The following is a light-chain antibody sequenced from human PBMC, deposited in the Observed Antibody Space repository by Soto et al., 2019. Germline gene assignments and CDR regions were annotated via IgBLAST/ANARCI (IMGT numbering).Light chain of an antibody. Sequence: DIQMTQSPSSLSASVGDRFTITCRASHIIGTWLAWYQQKPGKAPNLLIYYASSLESGVPSRFSGSGSGTEFTLTISALQPDDFATYYCQEYNSYSFGQGTKVDIK. CDR1: HIIGTW. CDR2: YAS. V-gene: IGKV1-5*01. CDR3: QEYNSYS. J-gene: IGKJ2*01.